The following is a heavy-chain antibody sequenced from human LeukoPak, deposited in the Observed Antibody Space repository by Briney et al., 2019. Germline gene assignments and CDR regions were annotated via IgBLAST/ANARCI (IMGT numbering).Heavy chain of an antibody. J-gene: IGHJ6*02. Sequence: ASVKVSCKASGYSFSSHDINWVRQAPGQGLEWMGWVNPKSGNTGYAQKFQGRVNMTRNTSINTAYMDLYSLTSEDTAVYYCARLTRYYYGMDVWGPGTTVTVSS. CDR1: GYSFSSHD. V-gene: IGHV1-8*01. CDR2: VNPKSGNT. CDR3: ARLTRYYYGMDV.